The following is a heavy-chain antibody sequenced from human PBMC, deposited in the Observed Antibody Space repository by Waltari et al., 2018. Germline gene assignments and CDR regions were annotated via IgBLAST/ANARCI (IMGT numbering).Heavy chain of an antibody. J-gene: IGHJ4*02. Sequence: QVQLQQWGAGLLKPSETLSLTCAVYGGSFSGYYWSWIRQSPGKGLEWIGENNHSGSTNYDPPLKSRVTQSVATSKNQFSRKVSSVTAADTAVYYCARQFSSGWYSEYWGQGTLVTVSS. CDR2: NNHSGST. CDR1: GGSFSGYY. V-gene: IGHV4-34*01. CDR3: ARQFSSGWYSEY. D-gene: IGHD6-19*01.